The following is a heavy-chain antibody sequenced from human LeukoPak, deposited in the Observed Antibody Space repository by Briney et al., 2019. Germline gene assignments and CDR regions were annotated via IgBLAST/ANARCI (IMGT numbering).Heavy chain of an antibody. V-gene: IGHV1-18*01. CDR2: ISAYNGNT. Sequence: ASVTVSCKASGYTFTNYDINWVRQATAQGLEWMGWISAYNGNTNNAQKLQGRVTITKDTSTSTAYMGLRSLRSDDTAVYYCAIEAYSSSSRLHWFDPWGQGTLVTVSS. CDR3: AIEAYSSSSRLHWFDP. CDR1: GYTFTNYD. D-gene: IGHD6-6*01. J-gene: IGHJ5*02.